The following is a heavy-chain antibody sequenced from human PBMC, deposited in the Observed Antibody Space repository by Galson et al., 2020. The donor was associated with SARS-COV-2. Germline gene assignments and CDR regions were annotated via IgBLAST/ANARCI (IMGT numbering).Heavy chain of an antibody. CDR2: MNSDGTVT. J-gene: IGHJ3*01. Sequence: GGTLRLTCGASGFTFSDYWMHWVRQVPGKGLVWISRMNSDGTVTDYTDSVKDRSTISRDNSKSTLFLQMDSLSAEDTARYYCARADVLLDEFEVWGPGTIGTV. CDR3: ARADVLLDEFEV. V-gene: IGHV3-74*01. D-gene: IGHD2-15*01. CDR1: GFTFSDYW.